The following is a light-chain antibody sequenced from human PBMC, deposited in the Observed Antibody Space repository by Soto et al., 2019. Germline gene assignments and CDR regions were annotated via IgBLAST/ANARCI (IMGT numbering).Light chain of an antibody. J-gene: IGLJ2*01. V-gene: IGLV2-8*01. Sequence: QPVLTQPPSASGSPGQSVTISCTGTSSDVGGYDYVSWYQQHPGKAPKLIIYEVTLRPSGVPVRFSGSKSGNTASLTVSGPQAEDEADYYCSSYAGSNSHVVFGGGTKVTVL. CDR2: EVT. CDR1: SSDVGGYDY. CDR3: SSYAGSNSHVV.